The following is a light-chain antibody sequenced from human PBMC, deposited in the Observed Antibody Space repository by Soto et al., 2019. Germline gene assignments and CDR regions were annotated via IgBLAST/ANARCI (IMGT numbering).Light chain of an antibody. J-gene: IGLJ2*01. CDR3: CSFALRSTLI. V-gene: IGLV2-23*01. CDR2: EGG. Sequence: QSALTQPASVSGSPGQSITISCTGTSSDVGNYNLVSWYQQYPGKAPKLMIYEGGKRPSGVSNRFSDSKSGNTASLTISGLQAEDEADYYCCSFALRSTLIFGGGTQLTVL. CDR1: SSDVGNYNL.